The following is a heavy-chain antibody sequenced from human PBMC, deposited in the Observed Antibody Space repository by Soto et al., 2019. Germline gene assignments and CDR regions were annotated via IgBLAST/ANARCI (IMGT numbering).Heavy chain of an antibody. J-gene: IGHJ6*02. CDR2: INHSGST. CDR3: ARGLHPPRGKYCTNGVCYTNYYGMDV. Sequence: TWGVEEGTIVGYCWSCISKNTGKGLEWIGEINHSGSTNYNPSLKSRVTISVDTSKNQFSLKLSSVTAADTAVYYCARGLHPPRGKYCTNGVCYTNYYGMDVWGQGTTVTVSS. CDR1: EGTIVGYC. D-gene: IGHD2-8*01. V-gene: IGHV4-34*01.